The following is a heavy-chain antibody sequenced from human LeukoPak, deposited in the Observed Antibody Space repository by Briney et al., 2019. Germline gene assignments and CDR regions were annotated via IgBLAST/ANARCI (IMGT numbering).Heavy chain of an antibody. D-gene: IGHD4-17*01. CDR2: IKGSGAGT. V-gene: IGHV3-23*01. J-gene: IGHJ3*01. CDR3: ARDPNGDYVGAFDF. CDR1: GFTFTNFA. Sequence: GGSLRLSCAASGFTFTNFAMMWVRQAPGKGLEWVSAIKGSGAGTEYADSVRGRFTIFRDNSKNTLYLQMNNLRAEDTAIYYCARDPNGDYVGAFDFWGRGTMVTVS.